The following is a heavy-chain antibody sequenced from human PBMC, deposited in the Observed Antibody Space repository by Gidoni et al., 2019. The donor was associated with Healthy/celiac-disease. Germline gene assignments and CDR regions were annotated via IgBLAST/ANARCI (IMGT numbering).Heavy chain of an antibody. CDR2: ISGSGGST. CDR3: AKVSGYSYGYSDY. D-gene: IGHD5-18*01. Sequence: EVPLLESGVSLVQPGGSLRLSLAASGFAFSSYAMSWVRQAPGKGLEWVSAISGSGGSTYYADSVKGRFTISRDNSKNTLYLQMNSLRAEDTAVYYCAKVSGYSYGYSDYWGQGTLVTVSS. V-gene: IGHV3-23*01. CDR1: GFAFSSYA. J-gene: IGHJ4*02.